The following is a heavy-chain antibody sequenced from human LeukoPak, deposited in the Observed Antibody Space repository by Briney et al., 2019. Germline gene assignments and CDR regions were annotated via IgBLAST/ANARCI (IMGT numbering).Heavy chain of an antibody. Sequence: GGSLRLSCAVSGFTFSTYNMNWVRQAPGKGLEWLSYITSGSSTIYYADSVKGRFTISRDNAKNSLYLQMNSLRDEDTAVYYCARDRTPYGSGTTGLDVWGQGPTVTVS. D-gene: IGHD1-26*01. J-gene: IGHJ6*02. CDR2: ITSGSSTI. CDR3: ARDRTPYGSGTTGLDV. V-gene: IGHV3-48*02. CDR1: GFTFSTYN.